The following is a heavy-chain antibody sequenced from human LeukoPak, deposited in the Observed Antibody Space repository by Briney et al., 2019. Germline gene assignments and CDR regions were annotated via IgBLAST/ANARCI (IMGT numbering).Heavy chain of an antibody. CDR3: ASGSGSYRTPYYYMDV. CDR1: GFPVSSNS. V-gene: IGHV3-53*01. D-gene: IGHD3-10*01. Sequence: GGSLRLSCAASGFPVSSNSMSWVRQAPGKGLEWVSVIYSGGSTYYADSVKGRFTISRDNSKNTLYLQMNSLRAEDTAVYYCASGSGSYRTPYYYMDVWGTGTTVTVSS. J-gene: IGHJ6*03. CDR2: IYSGGST.